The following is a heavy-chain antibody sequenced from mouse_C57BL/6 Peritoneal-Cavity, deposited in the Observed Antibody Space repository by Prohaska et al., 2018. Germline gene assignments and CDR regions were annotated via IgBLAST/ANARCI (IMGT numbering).Heavy chain of an antibody. Sequence: QMQLQESGPGLVKPSQSLFLTCSITGFPITSGYYWIWIRHSPGKPLECMWYITDSRETIDNPTLQGPISITRETTKNQFYLQMKSVTTEDTAMYYCAGDRDGYWYFDVWGTGTTVTVSS. CDR1: GFPITSGYY. CDR3: AGDRDGYWYFDV. J-gene: IGHJ1*03. V-gene: IGHV12-3*01. D-gene: IGHD2-3*01. CDR2: ITDSRET.